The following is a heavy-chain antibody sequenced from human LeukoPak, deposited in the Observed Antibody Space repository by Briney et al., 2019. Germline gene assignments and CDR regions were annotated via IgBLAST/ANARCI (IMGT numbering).Heavy chain of an antibody. CDR2: IYYSGST. CDR1: GGSISSSSYY. D-gene: IGHD1-1*01. Sequence: PSETLSLTCTVSGGSISSSSYYWGWIRQPPGKGLEWIGSIYYSGSTYYNPSLKSRVTISVDTSKNQFSLKLSSVTAADTAVYYCSLWTPVNYWGQGALVTVSS. V-gene: IGHV4-39*01. J-gene: IGHJ4*02. CDR3: SLWTPVNY.